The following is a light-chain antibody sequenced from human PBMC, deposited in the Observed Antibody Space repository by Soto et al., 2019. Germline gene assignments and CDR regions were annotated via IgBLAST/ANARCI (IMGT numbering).Light chain of an antibody. V-gene: IGKV3-15*01. CDR2: GAS. J-gene: IGKJ1*01. CDR3: RQHYNWSWT. CDR1: QPVSIN. Sequence: EILLTQSPSTLSVSPGERATISFRASQPVSINVAWYQQKPGQSPRLFISGASTSATGIPSRFSGSGSGTEFTLTTSSLQPEDFAAYYCRQHYNWSWTFGQGTKVDIK.